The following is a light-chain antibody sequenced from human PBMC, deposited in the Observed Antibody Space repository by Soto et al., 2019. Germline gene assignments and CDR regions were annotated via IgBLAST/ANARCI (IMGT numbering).Light chain of an antibody. CDR3: QSYDRSLSASVV. Sequence: QSVLTQPPSVSGAPGQRVIISCTGSSSTIGPGYDVHWYQQLPGTAPKLLIYGDSHRPSGVPDRSSGSKSGTSASLAITGLQAEDEADYYCQSYDRSLSASVVFGGGTKVTVL. V-gene: IGLV1-40*01. CDR1: SSTIGPGYD. CDR2: GDS. J-gene: IGLJ2*01.